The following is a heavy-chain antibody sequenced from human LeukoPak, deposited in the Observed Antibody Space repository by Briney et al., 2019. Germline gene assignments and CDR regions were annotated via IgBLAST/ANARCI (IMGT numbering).Heavy chain of an antibody. V-gene: IGHV4-4*07. CDR1: GGSISTYF. CDR3: ARAATLRAPGLAFDI. Sequence: KPSETLSLTCTVSGGSISTYFWSWIRQPAGKGLEWIGRIYTSGSTNYNPSLKSRVTMSVDTSKNQFSLKLSSVTAADTAVYYCARAATLRAPGLAFDIWGQGTMVTVSS. D-gene: IGHD3-10*01. J-gene: IGHJ3*02. CDR2: IYTSGST.